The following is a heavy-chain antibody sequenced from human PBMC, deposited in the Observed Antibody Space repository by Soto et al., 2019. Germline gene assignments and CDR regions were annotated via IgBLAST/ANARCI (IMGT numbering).Heavy chain of an antibody. CDR2: IKSKTDGGTT. J-gene: IGHJ6*02. CDR1: GFTFSNAW. D-gene: IGHD2-2*01. CDR3: TAAPGGWDIVVVPAAMDYYYGMDV. V-gene: IGHV3-15*01. Sequence: GGSLRLSCAASGFTFSNAWMSWVRQAPGKGLEWVGRIKSKTDGGTTDYGAPVKGRFTISRDDSKNTLYLQMNSLKTEDTAVYYCTAAPGGWDIVVVPAAMDYYYGMDVWGQGTTVTVSS.